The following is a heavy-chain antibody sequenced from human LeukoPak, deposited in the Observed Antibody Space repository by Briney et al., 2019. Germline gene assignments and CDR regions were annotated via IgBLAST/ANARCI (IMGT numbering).Heavy chain of an antibody. V-gene: IGHV3-53*01. J-gene: IGHJ4*02. Sequence: GGSLRLSCAASGFTVDSNYLSWVRQAPGKGLKWVSTIYTGGNTYYAASVKGRFTISRDFSKNTVFPHMNSLRAEDTAMYYCARGDDSGYYDYFDYWGQGALVTVSS. CDR1: GFTVDSNY. CDR3: ARGDDSGYYDYFDY. CDR2: IYTGGNT. D-gene: IGHD3-22*01.